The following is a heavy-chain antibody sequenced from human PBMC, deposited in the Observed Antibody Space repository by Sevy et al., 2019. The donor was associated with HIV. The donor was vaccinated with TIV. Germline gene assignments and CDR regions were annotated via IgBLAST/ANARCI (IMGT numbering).Heavy chain of an antibody. V-gene: IGHV4-30-4*01. CDR3: ARVPRGERLDYFDY. D-gene: IGHD2-21*01. J-gene: IGHJ4*02. Sequence: SETLSLTCTCSGGSISSGDYYWSWIRQPPGKGLEWIGYIYYSGSTYYNSSLKSRLTISVDTSKNQFSLRLNSVTAADTAVYDCARVPRGERLDYFDYWGQGTLVTVSS. CDR1: GGSISSGDYY. CDR2: IYYSGST.